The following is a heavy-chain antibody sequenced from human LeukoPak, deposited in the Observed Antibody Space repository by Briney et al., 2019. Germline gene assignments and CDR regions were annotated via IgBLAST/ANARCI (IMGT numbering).Heavy chain of an antibody. Sequence: GESLKISCKGSGYSFTTYWISWVRQMPGKGLEWMGRIDPRDSYINYSPSFQGHVTISADKSISTAFLQWSSLKAPDTAMYYCAKSLGAWFDPWGQGTLVTVSS. J-gene: IGHJ5*02. V-gene: IGHV5-10-1*01. CDR1: GYSFTTYW. CDR2: IDPRDSYI. D-gene: IGHD4/OR15-4a*01. CDR3: AKSLGAWFDP.